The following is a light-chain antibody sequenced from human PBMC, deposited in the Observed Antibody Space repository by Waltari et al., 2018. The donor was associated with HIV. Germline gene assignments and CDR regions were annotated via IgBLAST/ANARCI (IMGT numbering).Light chain of an antibody. J-gene: IGLJ1*01. CDR2: EVN. V-gene: IGLV2-14*01. CDR1: SSDVGGYKY. CDR3: SSYTSSSTYV. Sequence: QSALTQPASVSGSPGQSITISCTGTSSDVGGYKYVSWYQQHPGKAPKLMIYEVNNRPSGVSNRFSGSKSGNTASLTISGLQAEDEADYYCSSYTSSSTYVFGAGTTVTVL.